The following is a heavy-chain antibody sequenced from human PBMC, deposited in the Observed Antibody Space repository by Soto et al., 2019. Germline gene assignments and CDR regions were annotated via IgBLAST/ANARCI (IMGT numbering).Heavy chain of an antibody. J-gene: IGHJ4*02. V-gene: IGHV4-34*01. CDR3: ARDPGYPESYYMDY. CDR1: GGSFSGYY. CDR2: INHSGST. D-gene: IGHD3-9*01. Sequence: PSETLSLTCAVYGGSFSGYYWSWIRQPPGKGLEWIGEINHSGSTNYNPSLKSRVTISVDTSKNQFSLKLSSVTAADTAVYYCARDPGYPESYYMDYWGQGTLVTVSS.